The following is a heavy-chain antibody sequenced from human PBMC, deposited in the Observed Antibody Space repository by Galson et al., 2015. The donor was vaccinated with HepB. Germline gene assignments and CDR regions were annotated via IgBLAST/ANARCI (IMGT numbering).Heavy chain of an antibody. V-gene: IGHV4-39*07. CDR1: GGSINSSNYY. CDR3: ARDSAYSMIVVVPYWYFDL. D-gene: IGHD3-22*01. CDR2: MHYSGST. J-gene: IGHJ2*01. Sequence: LSLTCTVSGGSINSSNYYWVWLRQSPGKGLEWIGSMHYSGSTYQNPSLKSRVTISIDTSKNQFSLKLSSVTAADTAVYYCARDSAYSMIVVVPYWYFDLWGRGTLVTVSS.